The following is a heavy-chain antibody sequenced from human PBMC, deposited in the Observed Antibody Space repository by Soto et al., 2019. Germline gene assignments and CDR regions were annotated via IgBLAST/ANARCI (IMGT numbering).Heavy chain of an antibody. J-gene: IGHJ3*02. CDR2: ISAYNGNT. D-gene: IGHD6-19*01. CDR1: GYTFTSYG. CDR3: ARDSSGWHLGKVFGI. Sequence: QVQLVQSGAEVKKPGASVKVSCKASGYTFTSYGISWVRQAPGQGLEWMGWISAYNGNTNYAQKLQGRVTMTTDTSXXTAYMELRSLRSDDTAVYYCARDSSGWHLGKVFGIWGQGTMVTVSS. V-gene: IGHV1-18*01.